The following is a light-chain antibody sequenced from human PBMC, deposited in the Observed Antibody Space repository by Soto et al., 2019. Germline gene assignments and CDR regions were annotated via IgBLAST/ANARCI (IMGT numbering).Light chain of an antibody. CDR3: QQYNNWPWT. J-gene: IGKJ1*01. Sequence: IELTQSPGTLSLSPGERATLSCRASQSVSRNYLAWYQQKPGQAPRLLIYGPSTRATGIPDRFSGSGSGTEFTLTISRLESEDFAVYYCQQYNNWPWTFGQGTKVDIK. CDR1: QSVSRNY. CDR2: GPS. V-gene: IGKV3-20*01.